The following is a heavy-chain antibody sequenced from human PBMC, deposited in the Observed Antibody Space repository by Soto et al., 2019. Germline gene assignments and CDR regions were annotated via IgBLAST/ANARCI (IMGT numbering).Heavy chain of an antibody. J-gene: IGHJ5*02. V-gene: IGHV4-34*01. CDR2: INHTGGT. CDR3: ATRITVFGLLIPPFDP. CDR1: GGSVNGYY. Sequence: SETLSLTCAVYGGSVNGYYWSWIRQPPGKGLEWIGEINHTGGTHYNPSLKSRVTMSVDTSKNQFSLRLSSVTAADTAIYYCATRITVFGLLIPPFDPWGQGTQVTVSS. D-gene: IGHD3-3*01.